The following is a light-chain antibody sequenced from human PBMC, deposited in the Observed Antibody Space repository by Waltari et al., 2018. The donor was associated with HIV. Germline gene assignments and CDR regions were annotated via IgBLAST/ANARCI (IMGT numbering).Light chain of an antibody. CDR1: QGVSSN. CDR2: GAS. V-gene: IGKV3-15*01. Sequence: EVVMTQSPATLSVSPGERVTLSCRASQGVSSNLAWHQQKPGQAPRLLIYGASTRATGIPARFSGSGAGTEVTLTISSLQSEDFAVYYCQQYNDWPLTFGGGTKVEIK. J-gene: IGKJ4*01. CDR3: QQYNDWPLT.